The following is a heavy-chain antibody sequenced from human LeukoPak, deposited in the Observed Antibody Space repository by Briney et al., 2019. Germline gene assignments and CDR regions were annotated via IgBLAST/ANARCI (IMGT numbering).Heavy chain of an antibody. D-gene: IGHD3-16*01. J-gene: IGHJ4*02. CDR2: IYHSGST. Sequence: SETLSLTCAVSGGSISSGGYSWSWIRQPPGKGLEWIGYIYHSGSTYYNPSLKSRVTISVDRSKNQFSLKLSSVTAADTAVYCCAREWGGGYFDYWGQGTLVTVSS. CDR3: AREWGGGYFDY. CDR1: GGSISSGGYS. V-gene: IGHV4-30-2*01.